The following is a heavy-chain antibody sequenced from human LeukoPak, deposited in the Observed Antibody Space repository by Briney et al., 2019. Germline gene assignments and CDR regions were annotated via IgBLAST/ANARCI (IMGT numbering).Heavy chain of an antibody. J-gene: IGHJ6*03. D-gene: IGHD3-22*01. CDR1: GGSFSGYY. Sequence: SETLSLTCAVYGGSFSGYYLRWIRQPPGKGLEWIGEINHSGSTNYNPSLKSRVTISVDTSKNQFSLKLSSVTAADTAVYYCARKRSSGYHYYYYYMDVWGKGTTVTVSS. CDR2: INHSGST. CDR3: ARKRSSGYHYYYYYMDV. V-gene: IGHV4-34*01.